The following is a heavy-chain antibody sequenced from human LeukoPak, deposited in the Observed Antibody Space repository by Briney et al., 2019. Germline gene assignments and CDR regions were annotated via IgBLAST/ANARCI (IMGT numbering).Heavy chain of an antibody. CDR3: ARDRRVGCSFTTCYLFDY. CDR1: GFTFNSYA. V-gene: IGHV3-23*01. CDR2: FSGSGDST. D-gene: IGHD2-2*01. J-gene: IGHJ4*02. Sequence: GGSLRLSCAASGFTFNSYAMSWVRQAPGKGLEWVSLFSGSGDSTYYTDSVKGRFTISRDNSKNTLYLQMNSLRAEDTAVYYCARDRRVGCSFTTCYLFDYWGQGTLVTVFS.